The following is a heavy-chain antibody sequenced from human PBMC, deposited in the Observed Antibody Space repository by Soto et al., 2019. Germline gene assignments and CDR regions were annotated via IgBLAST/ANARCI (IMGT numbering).Heavy chain of an antibody. CDR2: IYRSGNT. CDR3: ARGDIGAMDV. Sequence: SETLSLTCAVSGGSISSGGYSWSWIRQPPGKGLEWIGYIYRSGNTYYNPSLKSRVTISVDRSKNQFSLKLSSVTDADTAVYYCARGDIGAMDVWGQGTTVTVSS. V-gene: IGHV4-30-2*01. CDR1: GGSISSGGYS. J-gene: IGHJ6*02.